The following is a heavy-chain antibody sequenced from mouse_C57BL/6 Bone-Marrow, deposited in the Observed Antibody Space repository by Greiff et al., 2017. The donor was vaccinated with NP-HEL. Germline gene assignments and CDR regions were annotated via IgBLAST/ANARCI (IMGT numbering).Heavy chain of an antibody. D-gene: IGHD2-3*01. CDR2: ISYSGST. J-gene: IGHJ2*01. V-gene: IGHV3-8*01. CDR3: ARSSLYDGYYAYFDY. Sequence: EVKLMESGPGLAKPSQTLSLTCSVTGYSITSDYWNWIRKFPGNKLEYMGYISYSGSTYYNPSLKSRISITRDTSKNQYYLQLNSVTTEDTATYYCARSSLYDGYYAYFDYWGQGTTLTVSS. CDR1: GYSITSDY.